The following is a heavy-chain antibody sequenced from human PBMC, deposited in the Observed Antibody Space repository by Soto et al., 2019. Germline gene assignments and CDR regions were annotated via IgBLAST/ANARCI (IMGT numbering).Heavy chain of an antibody. J-gene: IGHJ4*02. CDR3: ARESVAGIEVDY. CDR1: GFTFSSYS. CDR2: ISSSSSYI. V-gene: IGHV3-21*01. D-gene: IGHD6-13*01. Sequence: EVQLVGSGGGLVKPGGSLTLSCAASGFTFSSYSRNWVRQAPGKGLEWVSSISSSSSYIYYADSVNGRFTISRDNAKNSLYLQMNSLRAEDTAVYYCARESVAGIEVDYWGQGTLVTVSS.